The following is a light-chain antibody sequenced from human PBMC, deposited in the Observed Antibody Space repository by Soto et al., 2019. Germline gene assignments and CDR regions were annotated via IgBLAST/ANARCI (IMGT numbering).Light chain of an antibody. J-gene: IGLJ2*01. CDR1: SSDVGGYNY. CDR2: DVS. Sequence: QSALTQPASVSGSPGQSITISCTGTSSDVGGYNYVSWYQQHPGKAPKLMIYDVSNRPSGVSNRFSGSKSGNTASLTISRLQAEDEADYCCSSYTSSSTLGVVFGGGTKLTVL. V-gene: IGLV2-14*01. CDR3: SSYTSSSTLGVV.